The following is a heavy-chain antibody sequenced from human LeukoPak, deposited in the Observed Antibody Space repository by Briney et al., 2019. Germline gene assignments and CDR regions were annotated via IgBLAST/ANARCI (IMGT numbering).Heavy chain of an antibody. CDR3: AKVSRYFDWSNWFDP. V-gene: IGHV3-23*01. CDR2: ISGSGGST. D-gene: IGHD3-9*01. CDR1: GFTFSSYA. Sequence: PGGSLRLSCAASGFTFSSYAMSWVRQAPGKGLEWVSAISGSGGSTYYADSVKGRFTISRDNSKNTLYLQMNSLRAEDTAVYYCAKVSRYFDWSNWFDPWGQGTLATVSS. J-gene: IGHJ5*02.